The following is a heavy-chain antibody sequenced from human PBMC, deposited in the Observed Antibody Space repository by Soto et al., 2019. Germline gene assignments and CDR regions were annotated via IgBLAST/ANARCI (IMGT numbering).Heavy chain of an antibody. CDR2: ISHDGTKT. D-gene: IGHD2-2*01. CDR3: AKDRRDGDTTCYRCYGVDV. CDR1: GFNFGAYG. Sequence: QVQLVESGGGVVQPGTSLRLACEASGFNFGAYGMHWVRQAPGKGLEWVAVISHDGTKTYYSDSAKGRFTVSRDNSKNMLYVQMVSLRPDDTAVYSCAKDRRDGDTTCYRCYGVDVWGQGTTVTVSS. V-gene: IGHV3-30*18. J-gene: IGHJ6*02.